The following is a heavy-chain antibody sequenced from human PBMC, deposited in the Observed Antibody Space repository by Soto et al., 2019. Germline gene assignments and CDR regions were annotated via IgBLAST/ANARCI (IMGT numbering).Heavy chain of an antibody. CDR2: ISYDGSNK. J-gene: IGHJ4*02. CDR3: AKDAGYGDPLPVGN. D-gene: IGHD4-17*01. CDR1: GFTFSSYG. Sequence: QVQLVESGGGVVQPGRSLRLSCAASGFTFSSYGMHWVRQAPGKGLEWVAVISYDGSNKYYADSVKGRFTISRDNSKNTLYLQMTSLRAEDTAVYYCAKDAGYGDPLPVGNWGQGTLVTVSS. V-gene: IGHV3-30*18.